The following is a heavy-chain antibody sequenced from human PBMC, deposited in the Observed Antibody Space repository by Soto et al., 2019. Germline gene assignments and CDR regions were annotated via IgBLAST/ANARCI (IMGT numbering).Heavy chain of an antibody. Sequence: QVQLVQSGAGVKKPGASVTVSCKASGYIFSSYAMHWVRQAPGQRLEWMGWVNPANGYTKYSQTFQGRVTITWDTSASKAYMDLSSLRSGDTAVYYCARLITGTGGVDYWGQGTLVTVSS. D-gene: IGHD1-20*01. CDR2: VNPANGYT. CDR3: ARLITGTGGVDY. J-gene: IGHJ4*02. V-gene: IGHV1-3*01. CDR1: GYIFSSYA.